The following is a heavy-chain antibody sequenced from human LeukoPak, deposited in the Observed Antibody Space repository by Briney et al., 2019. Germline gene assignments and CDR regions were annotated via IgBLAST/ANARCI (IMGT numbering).Heavy chain of an antibody. V-gene: IGHV4-39*01. D-gene: IGHD3-10*01. Sequence: RASETLSLTCSVSGGSFSSSTYYWGWIRQPPGKGLEWIGAIYYSGSTYYNPSLKSRVTISVDTSKNQFSLKLSSVTAADTAVYYCARLREEDVLLWFGELTGWFDPWGQGTLVTVSS. CDR1: GGSFSSSTYY. CDR2: IYYSGST. J-gene: IGHJ5*02. CDR3: ARLREEDVLLWFGELTGWFDP.